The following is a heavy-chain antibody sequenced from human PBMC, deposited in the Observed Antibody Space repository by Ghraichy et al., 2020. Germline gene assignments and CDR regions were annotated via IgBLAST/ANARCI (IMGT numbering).Heavy chain of an antibody. Sequence: GESLRLSCAASGFTLSSYWMSWVRQAPGKGLEWVANIKQDGSAAYYVDSVKGRFTISRDNANNSVFLQMNSLRAEDTAVYYCASWGPGYWGQGTLVTVSS. CDR1: GFTLSSYW. D-gene: IGHD3-16*01. CDR3: ASWGPGY. V-gene: IGHV3-7*03. J-gene: IGHJ4*02. CDR2: IKQDGSAA.